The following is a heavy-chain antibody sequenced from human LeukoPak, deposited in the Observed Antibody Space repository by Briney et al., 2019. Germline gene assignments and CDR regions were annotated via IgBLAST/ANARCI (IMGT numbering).Heavy chain of an antibody. CDR3: ARDDYDSSGYDGFDP. J-gene: IGHJ5*02. CDR1: GFTFSSYG. D-gene: IGHD3-22*01. Sequence: GSLRLSCAASGFTFSSYGMHWVRQAPGKGLEWVAVIWYDGSNKYYADSVKGRFTISRDNSKNTLYLQMNSLRAEDTAVYYCARDDYDSSGYDGFDPWGQGTLVTVSS. V-gene: IGHV3-33*01. CDR2: IWYDGSNK.